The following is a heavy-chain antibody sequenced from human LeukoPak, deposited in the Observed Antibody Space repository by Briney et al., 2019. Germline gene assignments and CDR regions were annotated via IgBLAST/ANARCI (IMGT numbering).Heavy chain of an antibody. V-gene: IGHV3-21*01. CDR2: ISSSSSYI. CDR1: GFTFSSYS. Sequence: GGSLRLSCAASGFTFSSYSMNWVRQAPGKGLEWVSSISSSSSYIYYADSVKGRFTISRDNAKNSLYLQMNSLRAEDTAVYYCARDPTYSSSPNWFDPWGRGTLVTVSS. D-gene: IGHD6-6*01. CDR3: ARDPTYSSSPNWFDP. J-gene: IGHJ5*02.